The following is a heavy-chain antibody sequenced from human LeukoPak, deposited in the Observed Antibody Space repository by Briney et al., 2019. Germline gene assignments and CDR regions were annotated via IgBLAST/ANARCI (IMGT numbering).Heavy chain of an antibody. V-gene: IGHV1-2*02. CDR1: GYTFTGYY. D-gene: IGHD5-24*01. CDR3: AREMATTRDAFDI. CDR2: INPNSGGT. Sequence: GASVKVSCKASGYTFTGYYMHWVRQAPGQGLEWMGWINPNSGGTNYAQKFQGRVTMTRGTSTSTAYMELSRLRSDDTAVYYCAREMATTRDAFDIWGQGTMVTVSS. J-gene: IGHJ3*02.